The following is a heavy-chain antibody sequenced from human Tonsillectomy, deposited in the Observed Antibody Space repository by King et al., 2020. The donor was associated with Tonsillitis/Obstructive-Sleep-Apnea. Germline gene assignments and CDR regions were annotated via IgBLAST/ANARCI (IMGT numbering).Heavy chain of an antibody. CDR2: IIPLFATS. CDR1: GGTFGSYA. Sequence: QLVQSGAEVKKPGSSVKVSCRAPGGTFGSYAIIWVRQAPGQGLEWMGGIIPLFATSNYAQKFQDRVTIAADESTRTVYMEVNSLRSEDTAVYYCAREGEWELPGTNAFDIWGQGTMVIVSS. J-gene: IGHJ3*02. CDR3: AREGEWELPGTNAFDI. V-gene: IGHV1-69*01. D-gene: IGHD1-26*01.